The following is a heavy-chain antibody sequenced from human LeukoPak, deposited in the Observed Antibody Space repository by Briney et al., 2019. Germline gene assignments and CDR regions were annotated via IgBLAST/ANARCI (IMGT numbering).Heavy chain of an antibody. CDR2: IKFHGHET. CDR3: ARGDSSSWRYYFDY. Sequence: GGSLRLSCVASGFNFNNYDLHWVRQAPGKGLEWVALIKFHGHETFYADSVEGRFTFSRDNSRNTVYLQMNSLRSEDTAVYYCARGDSSSWRYYFDYWGQGTLVTVSS. J-gene: IGHJ4*02. CDR1: GFNFNNYD. D-gene: IGHD6-13*01. V-gene: IGHV3-30*02.